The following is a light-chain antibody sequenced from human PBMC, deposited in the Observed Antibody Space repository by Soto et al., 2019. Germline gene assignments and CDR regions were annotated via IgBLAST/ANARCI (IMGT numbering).Light chain of an antibody. J-gene: IGKJ4*01. Sequence: EIVMTQSPATLSVSPGERATLSCRASQSVSSNLAWYQQKPGQAPRLLIYGASTSATGIPDRFSGSGSGTEFTLTISSLQSEDVAGYYCQQYNNWPLLTFGGGTKVEIK. CDR3: QQYNNWPLLT. CDR2: GAS. V-gene: IGKV3-15*01. CDR1: QSVSSN.